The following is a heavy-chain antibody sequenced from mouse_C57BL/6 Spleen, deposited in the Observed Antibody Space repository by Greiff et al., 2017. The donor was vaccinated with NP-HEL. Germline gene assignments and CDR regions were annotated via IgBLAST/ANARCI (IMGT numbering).Heavy chain of an antibody. CDR3: KREYYGNYGDY. D-gene: IGHD2-1*01. CDR1: GYTFTDYE. J-gene: IGHJ2*01. V-gene: IGHV1-15*01. Sequence: VQLQQSGAELVRPGASVTLSCKASGYTFTDYEMHWVKQTPVHGLEWIGAIDPETGGTAYNQKFKGKAILTADKSSSTAYIELRSLTSEDSAVYYCKREYYGNYGDYWGQGTTLTVSS. CDR2: IDPETGGT.